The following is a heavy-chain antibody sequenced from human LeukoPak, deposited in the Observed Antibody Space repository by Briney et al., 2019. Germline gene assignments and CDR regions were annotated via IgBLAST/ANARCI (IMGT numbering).Heavy chain of an antibody. D-gene: IGHD6-6*01. CDR2: INHSGST. CDR3: ARGRGHLVRGRYYYYYMDV. Sequence: SETLSLTCAVYGGSFSGYYWSWIRQPPGKGLEWIGEINHSGSTNYNPSLKSRVTISVDTSKNQFSLKLSSVTAADTAVYYCARGRGHLVRGRYYYYYMDVWGKGTTVTVSS. CDR1: GGSFSGYY. V-gene: IGHV4-34*01. J-gene: IGHJ6*03.